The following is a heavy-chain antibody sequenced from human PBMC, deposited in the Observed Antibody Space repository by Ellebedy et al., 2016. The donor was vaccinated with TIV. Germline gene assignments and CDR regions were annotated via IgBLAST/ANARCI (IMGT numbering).Heavy chain of an antibody. Sequence: GGSLRLSXAASGFTFSSYAMSWVRQAPGKGLEWVSAISGSGGSTYYADSVKGRFTISRDNSKNTLYLQMNSLRAEDTAVYYCAKHNYYGSGSYGNWFDPWGQGTLVTVSS. CDR3: AKHNYYGSGSYGNWFDP. J-gene: IGHJ5*02. V-gene: IGHV3-23*01. CDR2: ISGSGGST. D-gene: IGHD3-10*01. CDR1: GFTFSSYA.